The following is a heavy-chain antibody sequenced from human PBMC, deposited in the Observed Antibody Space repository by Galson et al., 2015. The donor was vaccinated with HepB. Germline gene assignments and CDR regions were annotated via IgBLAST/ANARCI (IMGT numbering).Heavy chain of an antibody. Sequence: SETLSLTCTVSGGSISSYYWSWIRQPPGKGLEWIGYIYYSGSTNYNPPLKSRVTISVDTSKNQFSLKLSSVTAADTAVYYCARENVDDSSGYYYVGRFDYWGQGTLVTVSS. V-gene: IGHV4-59*01. CDR2: IYYSGST. CDR1: GGSISSYY. J-gene: IGHJ4*02. CDR3: ARENVDDSSGYYYVGRFDY. D-gene: IGHD3-22*01.